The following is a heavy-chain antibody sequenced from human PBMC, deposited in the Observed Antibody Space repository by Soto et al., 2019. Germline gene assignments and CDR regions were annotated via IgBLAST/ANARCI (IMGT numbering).Heavy chain of an antibody. CDR1: GFTFSGYA. CDR2: TYTDGGA. CDR3: ARDGGGWYVP. Sequence: EVQLLESGGGLVQPGGSLRLSCAASGFTFSGYAMSWVRQAPGTGLEWVSVTYTDGGAFYADSVKGRFTISRDNAKNSLYLQMNSLRVEDTAVYYCARDGGGWYVPWGQGTLVTVSS. V-gene: IGHV3-23*03. J-gene: IGHJ5*02. D-gene: IGHD3-16*01.